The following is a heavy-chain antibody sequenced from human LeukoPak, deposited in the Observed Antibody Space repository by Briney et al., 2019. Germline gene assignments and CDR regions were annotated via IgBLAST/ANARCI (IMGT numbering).Heavy chain of an antibody. V-gene: IGHV3-53*01. CDR1: GFTVSSNY. CDR2: IYSGGTT. Sequence: GGSLRLSCAASGFTVSSNYLSWVRQAPGKGLEWVSAIYSGGTTYYADSVKGRFTISRDNSKNTLYLQMNSLRVEDTAVYYCASFSFVVVVAAPFDYWGQGTLVTVSS. D-gene: IGHD2-15*01. J-gene: IGHJ4*02. CDR3: ASFSFVVVVAAPFDY.